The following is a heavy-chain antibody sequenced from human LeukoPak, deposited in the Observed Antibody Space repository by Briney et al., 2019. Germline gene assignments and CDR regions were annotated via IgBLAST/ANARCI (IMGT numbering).Heavy chain of an antibody. D-gene: IGHD5-24*01. J-gene: IGHJ4*02. CDR1: GFTFSSYG. V-gene: IGHV3-33*01. CDR3: AGAEGWLQPLDY. Sequence: PGRSLRLSCAASGFTFSSYGMHWVRQAPGKGLEWVAVIWYDGSNKYYADSVKGRSTISRDNSKNTLYLQMNSLRAEDTAVYYCAGAEGWLQPLDYWGQGTLVTVSS. CDR2: IWYDGSNK.